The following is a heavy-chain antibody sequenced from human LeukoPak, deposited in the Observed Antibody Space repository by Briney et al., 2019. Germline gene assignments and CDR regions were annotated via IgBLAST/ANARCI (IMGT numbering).Heavy chain of an antibody. D-gene: IGHD2-2*01. CDR2: IIPIFGTA. CDR3: AKGKGIVVVPAAMPTWFDP. V-gene: IGHV1-69*05. J-gene: IGHJ5*02. CDR1: GGTFSSYA. Sequence: SVKVSCKASGGTFSSYAISWVRQAPGQGLEWMGGIIPIFGTANYAQKFQGRVTITTDESTSTAYMELSSLRSEDTAVYYCAKGKGIVVVPAAMPTWFDPWGQGTLVTVSS.